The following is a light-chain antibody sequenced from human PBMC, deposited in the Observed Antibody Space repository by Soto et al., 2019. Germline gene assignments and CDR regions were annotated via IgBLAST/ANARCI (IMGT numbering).Light chain of an antibody. CDR1: QGISNY. J-gene: IGKJ1*01. V-gene: IGKV1-27*01. CDR3: QKYNSAPPET. CDR2: AAS. Sequence: DIQMTQSPSSLSASVGDRVTITCRASQGISNYLAWYQQKPGKVPKLLIYAASTWQSGVPSRFSGSGSGTDFTLTISSLQPEDVSTYYCQKYNSAPPETFGQGTKVEIK.